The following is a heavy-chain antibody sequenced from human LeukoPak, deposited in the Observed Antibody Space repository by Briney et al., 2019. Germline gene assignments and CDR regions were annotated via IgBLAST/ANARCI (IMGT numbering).Heavy chain of an antibody. Sequence: GGSLRLSCAVSGITLSNYGMSWVRQAPGKGLEWVSGISWNSGSIGYADSVKGRFTISRDNAKNSLYLQMNSLRAEDTALYYCAKDMWTRYCSSTRCYAFDYWGQGTLVTVSS. CDR1: GITLSNYG. CDR2: ISWNSGSI. D-gene: IGHD2-2*01. CDR3: AKDMWTRYCSSTRCYAFDY. J-gene: IGHJ4*02. V-gene: IGHV3-9*01.